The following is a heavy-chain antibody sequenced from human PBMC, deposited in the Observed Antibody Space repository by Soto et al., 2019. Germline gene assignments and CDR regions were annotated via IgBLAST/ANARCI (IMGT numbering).Heavy chain of an antibody. J-gene: IGHJ4*02. CDR1: GYSFAGYW. D-gene: IGHD3-22*01. CDR2: IDPSDSQT. V-gene: IGHV5-10-1*01. Sequence: VESLKISCKGSGYSFAGYWITWVLQKPGKGLEWMGRIDPSDSQTYYSPSFRGHVTISVTKSITTVFLQWSSLRASDTAMYYCARQIYDSDTGPNFQYYFDSWGQGTPVTVSS. CDR3: ARQIYDSDTGPNFQYYFDS.